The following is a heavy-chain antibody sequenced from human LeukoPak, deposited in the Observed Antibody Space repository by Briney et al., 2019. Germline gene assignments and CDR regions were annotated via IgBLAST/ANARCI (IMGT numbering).Heavy chain of an antibody. CDR1: GYSISSTYY. D-gene: IGHD4-23*01. CDR2: IYHSGST. J-gene: IGHJ4*02. CDR3: ASNSLRRLPDY. Sequence: SETLSLTCTVSGYSISSTYYWGWIRQPPGKGLEWIGSIYHSGSTYYNPSLKSRITISVDTSKNQFSLKLSSVTAADTAVYYCASNSLRRLPDYWGQGTLVTVSS. V-gene: IGHV4-38-2*02.